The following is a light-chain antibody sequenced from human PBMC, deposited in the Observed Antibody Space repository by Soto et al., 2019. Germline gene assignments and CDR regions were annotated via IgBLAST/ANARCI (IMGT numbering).Light chain of an antibody. CDR3: SAYTTGRTRV. CDR2: DVS. V-gene: IGLV2-14*01. Sequence: QSALTQPASVSGSPGQSITISCIGTSNDIGSSNYVSWYQQFPGKAPDVLIYDVSYRPSVVSNRFSGSKSGNTASLTISGLQPEDESDYYCSAYTTGRTRVFGGGTKLTVL. CDR1: SNDIGSSNY. J-gene: IGLJ3*02.